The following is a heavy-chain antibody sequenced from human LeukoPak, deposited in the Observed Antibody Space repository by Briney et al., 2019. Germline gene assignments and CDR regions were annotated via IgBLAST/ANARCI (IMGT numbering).Heavy chain of an antibody. CDR1: GLTVSTNY. V-gene: IGHV3-11*06. CDR2: ISSGSSYT. CDR3: ASYSSSWYGADDY. Sequence: GGSLRLSCAPYGLTVSTNYMSWVRHAPGKGLGWVSYISSGSSYTNYTDSMKGSSSLSTHPSKNSLYLQVNSLRAEDAAVYYCASYSSSWYGADDYWGQGTLVTVSS. D-gene: IGHD6-13*01. J-gene: IGHJ4*02.